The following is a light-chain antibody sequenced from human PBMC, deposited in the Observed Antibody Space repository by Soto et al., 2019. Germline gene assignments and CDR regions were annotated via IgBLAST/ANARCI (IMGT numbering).Light chain of an antibody. J-gene: IGKJ5*01. CDR1: QDVSNY. V-gene: IGKV1-33*01. Sequence: DIQRTQSPSTLSGSVGDRVTITVQASQDVSNYLNWYQQKLGKAPKLLIYDASNLETGVPSRFSGSGSGTYFSFTISSLQPEDFATYYCQQYSNLITFGQGTRLEIK. CDR3: QQYSNLIT. CDR2: DAS.